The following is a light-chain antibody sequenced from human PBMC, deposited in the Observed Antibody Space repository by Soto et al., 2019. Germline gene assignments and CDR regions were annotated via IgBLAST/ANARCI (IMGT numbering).Light chain of an antibody. J-gene: IGKJ5*01. V-gene: IGKV3-11*01. CDR1: QSVSTF. CDR3: QQRTRWPMP. CDR2: DTF. Sequence: EIVLTQSPATLSLSPGERVTLSYRASQSVSTFVAWYQHKPGQAPRPLIYDTFKRATGVPDRFSGGGSGTDFTLTISSLEPEDFAVYYCQQRTRWPMPFGQGTRLELK.